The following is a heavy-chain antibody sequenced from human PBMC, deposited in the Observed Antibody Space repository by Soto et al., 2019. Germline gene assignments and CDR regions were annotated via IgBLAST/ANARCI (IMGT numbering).Heavy chain of an antibody. V-gene: IGHV3-23*01. CDR2: ISGSGGST. CDR3: AKRTRGYSYGPTFDP. J-gene: IGHJ5*02. D-gene: IGHD5-18*01. CDR1: GFTFSSYA. Sequence: TGGSLRLSCAASGFTFSSYAMSWVRQAPGKGLEWVSAISGSGGSTYYADSVKGRFTISRDNSENTLYLQMNSLRAEDTAVYYCAKRTRGYSYGPTFDPWGQGTLVTVSS.